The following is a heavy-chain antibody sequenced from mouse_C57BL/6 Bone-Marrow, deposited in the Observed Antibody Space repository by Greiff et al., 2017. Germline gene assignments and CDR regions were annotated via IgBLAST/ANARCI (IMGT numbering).Heavy chain of an antibody. CDR1: GYTFTSYW. CDR2: IHPNSGST. CDR3: ARSSSTVVATDWYFDV. Sequence: QVQLQQPGAELVKPGASVKLSCKASGYTFTSYWMHWVKQRPGQGLEWIGMIHPNSGSTHYNEKFKSKATLTVDKSSSTAYMQLSSLTSEDSAVYYCARSSSTVVATDWYFDVWGTGTTVTVSS. D-gene: IGHD1-1*01. J-gene: IGHJ1*03. V-gene: IGHV1-64*01.